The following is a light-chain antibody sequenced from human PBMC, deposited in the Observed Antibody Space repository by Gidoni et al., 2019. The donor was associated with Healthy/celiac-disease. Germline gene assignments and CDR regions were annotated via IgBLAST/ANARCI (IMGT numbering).Light chain of an antibody. CDR1: QDISNY. CDR3: QQYDNRPPH. Sequence: DIQMTQSPSSLSASVGDRVTITCQASQDISNYLNWYQQKPGKAHKLLIYDASNLETGVPSRFSGSGSGTDFTFTISSLQPEDIATYYCQQYDNRPPHFGGGTKVEIK. CDR2: DAS. V-gene: IGKV1-33*01. J-gene: IGKJ4*01.